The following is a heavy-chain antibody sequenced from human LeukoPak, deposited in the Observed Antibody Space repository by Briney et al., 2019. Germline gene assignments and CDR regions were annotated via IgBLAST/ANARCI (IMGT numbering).Heavy chain of an antibody. V-gene: IGHV4-34*01. Sequence: SETLSLTCAVYGGSFSGYYWSWIRQPPGKGLEWIGEINHSGSTNYNPSLKSRVTISVDTPKNQFSLKLSSVTAADTAVYYCAGTYGSSWSEDDYWGQGTLVTVSS. CDR3: AGTYGSSWSEDDY. CDR1: GGSFSGYY. J-gene: IGHJ4*02. D-gene: IGHD6-13*01. CDR2: INHSGST.